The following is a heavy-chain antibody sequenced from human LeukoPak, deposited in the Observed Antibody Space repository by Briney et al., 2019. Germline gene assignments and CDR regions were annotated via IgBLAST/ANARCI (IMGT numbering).Heavy chain of an antibody. V-gene: IGHV1-46*01. CDR3: ASVSYDILSDYGMDV. J-gene: IGHJ6*02. Sequence: ASVKVSCKAPGYTFTSYYMHWVRQAPGQGLEWMGIINPSGGSTSYAQKFQGRVTMTRDASTSTVYMELSSLRSEDTAVYYCASVSYDILSDYGMDVWGQGTTVTVSS. D-gene: IGHD3-9*01. CDR2: INPSGGST. CDR1: GYTFTSYY.